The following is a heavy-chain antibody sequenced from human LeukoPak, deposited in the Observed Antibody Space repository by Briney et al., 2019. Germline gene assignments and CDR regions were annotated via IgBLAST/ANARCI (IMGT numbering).Heavy chain of an antibody. D-gene: IGHD3-9*01. CDR2: INHSGST. CDR3: ARRELYYDILTGYPHHWFDP. V-gene: IGHV4-34*01. CDR1: GGSFSGYY. J-gene: IGHJ5*02. Sequence: SETLSLTCAVYGGSFSGYYWSWIRQPPGKGLEWIGEINHSGSTNYNPSLKSRVTISVDTSKNQFSLKLSSVTAADTAVYYCARRELYYDILTGYPHHWFDPWGQGTLVTVSS.